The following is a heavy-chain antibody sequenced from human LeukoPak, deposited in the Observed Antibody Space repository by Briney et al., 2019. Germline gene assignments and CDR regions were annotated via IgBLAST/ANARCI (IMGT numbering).Heavy chain of an antibody. J-gene: IGHJ6*02. CDR3: AKRFCTGTSCDYYYYYGMDV. CDR2: ISYDGSNK. CDR1: GFAFSSYG. V-gene: IGHV3-30*18. Sequence: GRSLRLSCAASGFAFSSYGMHWVRQAPGKGLERVAVISYDGSNKYYADSVKGRFTISRDNSKNTLYLQMNSLRAEDTAIYYCAKRFCTGTSCDYYYYYGMDVWGQGTTVTVSS. D-gene: IGHD2-2*01.